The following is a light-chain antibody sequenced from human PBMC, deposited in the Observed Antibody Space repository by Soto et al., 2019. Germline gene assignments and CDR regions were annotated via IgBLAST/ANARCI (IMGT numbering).Light chain of an antibody. CDR3: QHYGTSLYN. CDR1: QIISSTY. Sequence: DIVLTQSPGTLSLSPGERATLSCRASQIISSTYLGWYQQKPGQAPRLLIYGASSRATGIPDRFSGSGSGTAFTLTISRLEPEEFAVYYCQHYGTSLYNFGQGTKLEIK. J-gene: IGKJ2*01. V-gene: IGKV3-20*01. CDR2: GAS.